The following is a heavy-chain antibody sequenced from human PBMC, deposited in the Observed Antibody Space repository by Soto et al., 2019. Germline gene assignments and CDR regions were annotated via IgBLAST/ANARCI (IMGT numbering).Heavy chain of an antibody. CDR2: IYHSGST. Sequence: SETLSLTCAVSGGSISSSNWWSWVRQPPGKGLEWIGEIYHSGSTNYNPSLKSRVTISVDKSKNQFSLTLTSVTAADTAVYYCARQGFGVLHGLVDVWGQGTTVTVS. D-gene: IGHD3-10*01. J-gene: IGHJ6*02. CDR3: ARQGFGVLHGLVDV. V-gene: IGHV4-4*02. CDR1: GGSISSSNW.